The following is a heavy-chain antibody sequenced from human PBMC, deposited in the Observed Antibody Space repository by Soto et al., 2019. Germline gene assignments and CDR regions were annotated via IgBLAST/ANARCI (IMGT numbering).Heavy chain of an antibody. Sequence: QVHLVESGGGVVQPGRSLRLSCAASGFSFSTYGMHWVRQAPGKGLEWVAFISNDGSNKYYADSVKGRFTISRDNSKNALYLQMNSLRAEGTAVYYCAKGFRNYWAFDYWGQGALVTVS. D-gene: IGHD1-7*01. CDR2: ISNDGSNK. CDR3: AKGFRNYWAFDY. V-gene: IGHV3-30*18. CDR1: GFSFSTYG. J-gene: IGHJ4*02.